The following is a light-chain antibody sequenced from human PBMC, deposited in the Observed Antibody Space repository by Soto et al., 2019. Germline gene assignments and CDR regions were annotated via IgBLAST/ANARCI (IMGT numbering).Light chain of an antibody. Sequence: DIHMTHSPSSLSASVVDRVTITCRASQSISIYLNWYQQKPGKAPKLLIYAASSLQSGVPSRFSGSGSGTDFTLTISSLQPEDFATYYCQQSYSTPRTFGQGTKVDIK. CDR1: QSISIY. CDR3: QQSYSTPRT. V-gene: IGKV1-39*01. CDR2: AAS. J-gene: IGKJ1*01.